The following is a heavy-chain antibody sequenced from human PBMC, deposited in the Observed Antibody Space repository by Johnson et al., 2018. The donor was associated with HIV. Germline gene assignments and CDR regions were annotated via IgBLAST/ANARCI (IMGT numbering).Heavy chain of an antibody. Sequence: VQLVESGGGLVHPGGSLRLSCAASGFTVSSNYMSWVRQAPGKGLEWVSVIYSGGTTYYADSVKGRCTISRDTSENTVYLQMNSLRAEDTAVYYCAREALPRGLQSSFGGAFDIWGQGTMVTVSS. CDR1: GFTVSSNY. CDR3: AREALPRGLQSSFGGAFDI. V-gene: IGHV3-66*01. CDR2: IYSGGTT. J-gene: IGHJ3*02. D-gene: IGHD4-23*01.